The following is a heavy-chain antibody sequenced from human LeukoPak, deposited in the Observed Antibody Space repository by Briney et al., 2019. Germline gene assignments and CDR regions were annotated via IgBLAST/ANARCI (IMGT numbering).Heavy chain of an antibody. J-gene: IGHJ3*02. Sequence: GGSLRLSCAASGFTFSTYAMSWVRQAPGKGLEWVSATSGSGSSTYYADSVKGRFAISRDNSKNTLYLQMNSLRAEDTAVYYCAKSFFGRVRAFDIWGQGTMVTVSS. CDR1: GFTFSTYA. CDR3: AKSFFGRVRAFDI. D-gene: IGHD3-10*01. V-gene: IGHV3-23*01. CDR2: TSGSGSST.